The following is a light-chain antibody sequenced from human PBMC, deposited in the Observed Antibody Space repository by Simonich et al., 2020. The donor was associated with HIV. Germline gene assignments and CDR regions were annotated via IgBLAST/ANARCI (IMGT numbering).Light chain of an antibody. CDR2: EDN. CDR1: ALPKKF. J-gene: IGLJ2*01. V-gene: IGLV3-10*01. Sequence: SYELTQPPSVSVSPGQTARITGTGDALPKKFAYWYQQKSGQAPVLVIYEDNKLPSGIPKRFSGASSGTMATLIISGAQVEDEADYYCYSTDSSGNHRIFGGGTKLTVL. CDR3: YSTDSSGNHRI.